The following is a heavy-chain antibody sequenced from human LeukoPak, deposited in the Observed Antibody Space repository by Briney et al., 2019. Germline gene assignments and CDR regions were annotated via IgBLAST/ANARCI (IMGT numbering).Heavy chain of an antibody. J-gene: IGHJ3*02. CDR2: ISAYNGNT. CDR3: ARPSSRNLGAFDI. Sequence: RASVKVSCKASGYTFTSYGISWVRQAPGQGLEWMGWISAYNGNTNYAQKLQGRVTMTRDTSTSTVYMELSSLRSEDTAVYYCARPSSRNLGAFDIWGQGTMVTVSS. CDR1: GYTFTSYG. V-gene: IGHV1-18*01. D-gene: IGHD1-14*01.